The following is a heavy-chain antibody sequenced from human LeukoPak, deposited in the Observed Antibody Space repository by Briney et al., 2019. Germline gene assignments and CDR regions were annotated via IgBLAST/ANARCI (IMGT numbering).Heavy chain of an antibody. CDR1: GDSISSNSYY. V-gene: IGHV4-61*05. CDR3: ARYGDYVFDL. CDR2: IYYSGST. J-gene: IGHJ4*02. Sequence: SETLSLTCTVSGDSISSNSYYSGWIRQPPGKGLEWIGYIYYSGSTIYNPSLKSRVTISVDTSKNQFSLKLSSVTAADTAVYFCARYGDYVFDLWGQGTLVTVSS. D-gene: IGHD4-17*01.